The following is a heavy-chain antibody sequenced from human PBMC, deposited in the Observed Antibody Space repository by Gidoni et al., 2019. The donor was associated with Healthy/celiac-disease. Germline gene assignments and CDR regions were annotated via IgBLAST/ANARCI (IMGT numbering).Heavy chain of an antibody. CDR1: GGTFSSYT. D-gene: IGHD2-15*01. V-gene: IGHV1-69*02. CDR3: ARGSGYCSGGSCRRPYYHYGMDV. J-gene: IGHJ6*02. CDR2: IIPSLGIA. Sequence: QVQLVQSGAEVKKPGSSVKVSCTASGGTFSSYTISWVRQAPGQGLEWMGRIIPSLGIANYAQKFQGRVTITADKSTSTAYMELSSLRSEDTAVYYCARGSGYCSGGSCRRPYYHYGMDVWGQGTTVTVSS.